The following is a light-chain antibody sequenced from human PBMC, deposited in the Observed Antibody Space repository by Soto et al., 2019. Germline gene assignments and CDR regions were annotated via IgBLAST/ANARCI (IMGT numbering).Light chain of an antibody. Sequence: EIVMTQSPATLSVSPGERATLSCRGSQSVGSNLAWYQQKPGQAPRLLIYGASPRATGVPARFSGSGSGTEFTFTISSLQSEDFAVYYCQQHNGWPLTFGGGTKVEI. CDR2: GAS. J-gene: IGKJ4*01. V-gene: IGKV3-15*01. CDR3: QQHNGWPLT. CDR1: QSVGSN.